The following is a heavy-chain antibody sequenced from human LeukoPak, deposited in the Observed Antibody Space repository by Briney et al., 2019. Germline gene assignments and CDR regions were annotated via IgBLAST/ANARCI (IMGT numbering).Heavy chain of an antibody. J-gene: IGHJ4*02. CDR3: ARENGVGGSLDY. CDR2: ISYDGSNK. CDR1: GFTFSSYA. V-gene: IGHV3-30-3*01. D-gene: IGHD1-26*01. Sequence: GSLRLSCAASGFTFSSYAMHWVRQAPGKGLEWVAVISYDGSNKYYADSVKGRFTISRDNSKNTLYLQMNSLRAEDTAVYYCARENGVGGSLDYWGQGTLVTVSS.